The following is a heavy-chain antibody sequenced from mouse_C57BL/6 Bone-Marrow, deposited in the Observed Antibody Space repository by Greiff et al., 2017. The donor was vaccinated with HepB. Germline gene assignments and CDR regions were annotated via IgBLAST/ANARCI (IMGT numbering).Heavy chain of an antibody. Sequence: QVHVKQPGAELVRPGSSVKLSCKASGYTFTSYWMHWVKQRPIQGLEWIGNIDPSDSETHYNQKFKDKATLTVDKSSSTAYMQLSSLTSEDSAVYYCARSDDGYYLYYFDYWGQGTTLTVSS. CDR2: IDPSDSET. CDR3: ARSDDGYYLYYFDY. D-gene: IGHD2-3*01. CDR1: GYTFTSYW. J-gene: IGHJ2*01. V-gene: IGHV1-52*01.